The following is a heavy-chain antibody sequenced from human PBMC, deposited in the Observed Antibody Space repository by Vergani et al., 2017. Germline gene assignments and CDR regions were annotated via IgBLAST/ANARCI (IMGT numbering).Heavy chain of an antibody. J-gene: IGHJ5*02. CDR2: IYHSGST. CDR3: ARGIPAAIVGWFDP. Sequence: QLQLQESGSGLVKPSQTLSLTCAVSGDSISSGGYSWSWIRQPPGKGLEWIGYIYHSGSTYYNPSLKSRATISVDRSKNQFSLKLSSVTAADTAVYYCARGIPAAIVGWFDPWGQGTLVTVSS. D-gene: IGHD2-2*01. CDR1: GDSISSGGYS. V-gene: IGHV4-30-2*01.